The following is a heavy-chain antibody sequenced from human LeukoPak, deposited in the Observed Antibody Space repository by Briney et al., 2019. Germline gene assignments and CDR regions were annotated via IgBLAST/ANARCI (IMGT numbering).Heavy chain of an antibody. CDR3: ARDRGSGGAFDI. V-gene: IGHV3-23*01. J-gene: IGHJ3*02. CDR1: GFTFSSYA. Sequence: GSLRLSCAASGFTFSSYAMSWVRQAPGKGLEWVSAISGSGGSTYYADSVKGRFTISRDNAKNSLYLQMNSLRAEDTAVYYCARDRGSGGAFDIWGQGAMVTVSS. CDR2: ISGSGGST. D-gene: IGHD6-19*01.